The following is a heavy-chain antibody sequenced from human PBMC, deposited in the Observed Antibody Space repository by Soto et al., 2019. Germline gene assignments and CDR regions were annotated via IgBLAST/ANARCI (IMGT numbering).Heavy chain of an antibody. V-gene: IGHV1-2*04. D-gene: IGHD2-2*01. Sequence: QVQLVQSGAEVKKPGASVKVSCKASGYTFTGYYMHWVRQAPGQGLEWMGWINPNSGGTNYAQKFQGWVTMTRDTSFSTAYMELSRLRSDDTAVYYCARVGYCSSTSCSQGDWFDPWGQGTLVTVSS. J-gene: IGHJ5*02. CDR1: GYTFTGYY. CDR2: INPNSGGT. CDR3: ARVGYCSSTSCSQGDWFDP.